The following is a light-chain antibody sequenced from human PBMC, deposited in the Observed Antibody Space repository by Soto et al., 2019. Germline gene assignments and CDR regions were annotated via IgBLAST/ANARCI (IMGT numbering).Light chain of an antibody. J-gene: IGKJ5*01. V-gene: IGKV1-5*01. CDR3: QQSYSSPIT. Sequence: DLQMTQSPSTLSASVGDRVTITCRASQSCRNSLAWYQQKAGKAPTLLIYDASTLQSGVPSRFSGSGSGTEFSLTISSLQPEDFATYYCQQSYSSPITFGHGTRLEIK. CDR2: DAS. CDR1: QSCRNS.